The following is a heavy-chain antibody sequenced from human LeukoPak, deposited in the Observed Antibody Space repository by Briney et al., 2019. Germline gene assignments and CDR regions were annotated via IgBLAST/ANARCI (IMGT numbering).Heavy chain of an antibody. V-gene: IGHV1-18*01. CDR1: GYTFTSYG. J-gene: IGHJ3*02. Sequence: ASVKVSCTASGYTFTSYGISWVRQAPGQGLEWMGWISAYNGNTNYAQKLQGRVTMTTDTSTSTAYMELRSLRSDDTAVYYCARDVDSTYYDFWSGYKTIAFDIWGQGTMVTVSS. CDR2: ISAYNGNT. D-gene: IGHD3-3*01. CDR3: ARDVDSTYYDFWSGYKTIAFDI.